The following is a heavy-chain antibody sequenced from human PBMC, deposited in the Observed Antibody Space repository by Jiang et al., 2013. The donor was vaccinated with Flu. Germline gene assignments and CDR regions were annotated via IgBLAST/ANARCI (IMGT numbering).Heavy chain of an antibody. CDR3: ARQDSSGWYSFDY. CDR2: IWYDGSNK. CDR1: GFTFSSYG. D-gene: IGHD6-19*01. Sequence: VQLLESGGGVVQPGRSLRLSCAASGFTFSSYGMHWVRQAPGKGLEWVAVIWYDGSNKFYADSVKGRFTISRDNSRNTLYLQMNSLRAEDTAVYYCARQDSSGWYSFDYWGQGTLVTVSS. J-gene: IGHJ4*02. V-gene: IGHV3-33*01.